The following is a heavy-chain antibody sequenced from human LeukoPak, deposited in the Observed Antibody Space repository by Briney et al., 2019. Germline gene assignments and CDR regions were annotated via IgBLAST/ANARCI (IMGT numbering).Heavy chain of an antibody. D-gene: IGHD3-16*01. J-gene: IGHJ4*02. CDR1: RGSITTDY. CDR2: ISYSRST. V-gene: IGHV4-59*01. Sequence: PSETLSLTCTFSRGSITTDYCNWIRQPPGKGLEWIGHISYSRSTSYNPSLKSRVTISVDTSKNHFSLKPSSATAADTAVYYCAWGPNRDYFDYWGQGTLVTVSS. CDR3: AWGPNRDYFDY.